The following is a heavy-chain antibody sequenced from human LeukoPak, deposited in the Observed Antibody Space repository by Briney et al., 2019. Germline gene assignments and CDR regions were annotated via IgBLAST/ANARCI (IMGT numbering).Heavy chain of an antibody. CDR2: IIPIFGTA. CDR1: GGTFSSYA. D-gene: IGHD6-13*01. CDR3: ARDIAAAGGAFDI. V-gene: IGHV1-69*06. Sequence: GASVKVSCKASGGTFSSYAISWVRQAPGQGLEWMGGIIPIFGTANYAQKFQGRVTITADKSTSTAYMELSSLRSEDTAVYYCARDIAAAGGAFDIWGQGTMVTVSS. J-gene: IGHJ3*02.